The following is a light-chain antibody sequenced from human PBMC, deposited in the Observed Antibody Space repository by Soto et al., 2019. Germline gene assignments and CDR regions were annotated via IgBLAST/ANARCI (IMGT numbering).Light chain of an antibody. CDR1: QSIVTY. Sequence: DIQMTQSPSSLSASVGDRVTITCRASQSIVTYLNWYLQKPGKAPKLLIYAASNLQSGVPSRFSGSGSGTDFTLTISSLQPEDFATYFCQQSYSTPPWTFVQGNKVEIK. CDR2: AAS. J-gene: IGKJ1*01. V-gene: IGKV1-39*01. CDR3: QQSYSTPPWT.